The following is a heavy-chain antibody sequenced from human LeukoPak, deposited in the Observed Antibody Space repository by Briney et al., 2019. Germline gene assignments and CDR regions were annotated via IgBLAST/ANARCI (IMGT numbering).Heavy chain of an antibody. CDR1: GFTFSSYA. Sequence: GGSLRLSCAASGFTFSSYAMHWVRQAPGKGLEWVAVISYDGSNKYYADSVKGRFTISRDNSKNTLYLQINSLRTEDTAVYYCARDPRIGGELSICWFDPWGQGTLVTVSS. D-gene: IGHD3-16*02. CDR2: ISYDGSNK. CDR3: ARDPRIGGELSICWFDP. V-gene: IGHV3-30-3*01. J-gene: IGHJ5*02.